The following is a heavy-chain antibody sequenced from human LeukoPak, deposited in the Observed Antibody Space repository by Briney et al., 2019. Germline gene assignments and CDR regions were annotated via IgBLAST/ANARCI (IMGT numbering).Heavy chain of an antibody. Sequence: PGGSLRLSCAAYGFTFDDYAMHWVRQAPGKGLEWVSGISWNSGSIGYADSVKGRFTISRDNAKNSLYLQMNSLRAEDTALYYCAKGKTGIAVAGTVDYWGQGTLVTVSS. CDR3: AKGKTGIAVAGTVDY. CDR1: GFTFDDYA. J-gene: IGHJ4*02. CDR2: ISWNSGSI. D-gene: IGHD6-19*01. V-gene: IGHV3-9*01.